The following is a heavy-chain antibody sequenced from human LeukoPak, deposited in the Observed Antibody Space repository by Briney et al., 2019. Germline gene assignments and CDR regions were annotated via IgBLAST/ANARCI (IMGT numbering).Heavy chain of an antibody. V-gene: IGHV3-73*01. CDR1: GFTFSGSG. J-gene: IGHJ6*03. D-gene: IGHD3-3*01. CDR2: IRNKANSYAT. Sequence: GSLRLSCVASGFTFSGSGIQWVRQASGKGLEWVGRIRNKANSYATTYAASVKGRFTIFRDDSKNTAYLQMNSLKTEDTAVYFCATNKFDFRDYMDVWGQGTTVTVSS. CDR3: ATNKFDFRDYMDV.